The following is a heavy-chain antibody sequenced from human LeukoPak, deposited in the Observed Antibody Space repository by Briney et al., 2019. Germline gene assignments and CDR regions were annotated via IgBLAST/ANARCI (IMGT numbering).Heavy chain of an antibody. CDR3: ASKMVRGAYFNY. J-gene: IGHJ4*02. Sequence: SGTLSLTCAVSGDSLTSTHWWSWVRQPPGKGLEWIGEIYHSGSTNYSPSLKSRLTISVDKSKNQFSLKLSSVTVADTAVYFCASKMVRGAYFNYWGQETLVTVSP. D-gene: IGHD3-10*01. V-gene: IGHV4-4*02. CDR2: IYHSGST. CDR1: GDSLTSTHW.